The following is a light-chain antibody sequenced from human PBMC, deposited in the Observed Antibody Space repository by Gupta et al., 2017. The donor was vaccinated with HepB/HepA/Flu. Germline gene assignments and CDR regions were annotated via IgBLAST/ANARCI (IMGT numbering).Light chain of an antibody. J-gene: IGKJ4*01. Sequence: EIVMTQSPATLSVSPGERATLSCRASQSLSNSELAWYQQKPGQAPKLVIHGASTRATGIPARFSGSGSGTEFTLTISSLQPEDFAVYYCQQYNKWPLTFGGGTKVEIK. CDR3: QQYNKWPLT. V-gene: IGKV3-15*01. CDR1: QSLSNS. CDR2: GAS.